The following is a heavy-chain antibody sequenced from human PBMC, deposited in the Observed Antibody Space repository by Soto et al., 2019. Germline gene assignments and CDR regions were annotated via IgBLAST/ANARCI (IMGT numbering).Heavy chain of an antibody. CDR1: GGSFSGYY. D-gene: IGHD3-10*01. CDR3: ARAMVRGVISYWFDP. V-gene: IGHV4-34*01. J-gene: IGHJ5*02. Sequence: QVQLQQWGAGLLKPSETLSLTCAVYGGSFSGYYWSWIRQPPGKGLEWIGEINHSGSPNYNPSLKSRVTISVDTSKNQFSLKLSSVTAADTAVYYCARAMVRGVISYWFDPWGQGTLVTVSS. CDR2: INHSGSP.